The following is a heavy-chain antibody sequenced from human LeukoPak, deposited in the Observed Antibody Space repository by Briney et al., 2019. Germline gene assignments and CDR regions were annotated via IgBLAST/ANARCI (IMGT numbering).Heavy chain of an antibody. Sequence: PGGSLRLSCAASGFTFSSYWMHWVRQAPGKGLVWVSRINSDGSSTSYADSVKGRFTITRDNAKNTLYLQMNSLRAEDTAVYYCARARTAMVTAPIDYWGREPWSPSPQ. CDR3: ARARTAMVTAPIDY. D-gene: IGHD5-18*01. V-gene: IGHV3-74*01. CDR2: INSDGSST. CDR1: GFTFSSYW. J-gene: IGHJ4*02.